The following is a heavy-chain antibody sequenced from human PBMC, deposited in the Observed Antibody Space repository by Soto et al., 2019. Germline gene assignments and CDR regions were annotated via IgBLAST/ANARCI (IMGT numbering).Heavy chain of an antibody. V-gene: IGHV4-4*02. J-gene: IGHJ4*02. D-gene: IGHD4-4*01. CDR2: IYHSGST. CDR1: GGYIGIRDW. Sequence: SLRNTVPGGYIGIRDWWSSIRKNPGKGLEWIGEIYHSGSTNYNPSLKSRVTISVDKSKDQFSLKLTSVTAADTAVYYCASSQHYSNYVYFDYWGLG. CDR3: ASSQHYSNYVYFDY.